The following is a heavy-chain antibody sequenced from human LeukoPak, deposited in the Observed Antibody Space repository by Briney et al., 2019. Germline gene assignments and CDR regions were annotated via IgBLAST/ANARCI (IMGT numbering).Heavy chain of an antibody. CDR1: GGSISSYY. J-gene: IGHJ6*03. D-gene: IGHD2-15*01. CDR2: IYDSGRA. CDR3: ARHADCRTISCSYFHNMDV. V-gene: IGHV4-59*08. Sequence: SETPSLTCTLSGGSISSYYWSWIRQPPGKGREWIGYIYDSGRANYNPSLKSRVAISGHASKKQFSLNLSSVTAADTAVYYCARHADCRTISCSYFHNMDVWGKGITVTVSS.